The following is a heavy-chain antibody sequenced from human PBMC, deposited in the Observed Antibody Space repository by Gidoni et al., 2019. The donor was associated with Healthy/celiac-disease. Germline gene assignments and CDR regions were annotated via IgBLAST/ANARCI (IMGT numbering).Heavy chain of an antibody. Sequence: EVQLLESGGGLVQPGGSLRLSCAASGFTFGSDAMGWVRQAPGKGLEWVSAIRGSGGSTYYADSVKGRFTISRDNSKNTLYLQMNSLRAEDTAVYYCAKDSGGSVHWGQGTLVTVSS. V-gene: IGHV3-23*01. CDR3: AKDSGGSVH. CDR2: IRGSGGST. CDR1: GFTFGSDA. J-gene: IGHJ1*01.